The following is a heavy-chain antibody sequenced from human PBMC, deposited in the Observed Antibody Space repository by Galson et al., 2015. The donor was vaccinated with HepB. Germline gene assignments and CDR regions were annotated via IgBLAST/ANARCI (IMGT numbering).Heavy chain of an antibody. D-gene: IGHD5-12*01. V-gene: IGHV1-69*02. CDR2: IIPILGIA. J-gene: IGHJ4*02. CDR3: ARASYSGYDPFDY. Sequence: SVKVSCKASGGTFSSYTISWVRQAPGQGLEWMGRIIPILGIANYAQKFQGRVTITADKSTSTAYMELSSLRSEDTAVYYCARASYSGYDPFDYWGQGTLVTVSS. CDR1: GGTFSSYT.